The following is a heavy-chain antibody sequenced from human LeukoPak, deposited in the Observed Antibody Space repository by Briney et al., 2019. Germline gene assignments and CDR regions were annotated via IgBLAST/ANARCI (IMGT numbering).Heavy chain of an antibody. V-gene: IGHV4-39*01. J-gene: IGHJ4*02. CDR3: ARPRYCSSSSCHTFDY. CDR2: IYYSGST. Sequence: SETLSLTCTVSGGSININTYYWGWIRQPPGKGLEWIGSIYYSGSTYYNPSLKSRVTISVDTSRNQFSLKLSSVTAADTAVYYCARPRYCSSSSCHTFDYWGQGTLVTVSS. CDR1: GGSININTYY. D-gene: IGHD2-2*02.